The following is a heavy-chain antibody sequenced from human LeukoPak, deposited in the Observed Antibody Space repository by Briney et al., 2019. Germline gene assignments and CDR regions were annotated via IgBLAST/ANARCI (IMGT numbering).Heavy chain of an antibody. J-gene: IGHJ4*02. Sequence: GASVKVSCKASGGTFSSYAISWVRQAPGQGLEWMGGIIPIFGTANYAQKFQGRVTITTDESTSTAYMELSSLRSEDTAVYYCASDDASSSGPCGYWGQGTLVTVSS. CDR3: ASDDASSSGPCGY. V-gene: IGHV1-69*05. D-gene: IGHD6-19*01. CDR2: IIPIFGTA. CDR1: GGTFSSYA.